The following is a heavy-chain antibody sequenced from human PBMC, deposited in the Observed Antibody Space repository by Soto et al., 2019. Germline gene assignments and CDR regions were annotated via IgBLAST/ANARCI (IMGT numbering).Heavy chain of an antibody. CDR2: ISGSGGST. J-gene: IGHJ3*02. CDR3: AKVLPPSVLLAAAAAFDI. V-gene: IGHV3-23*01. Sequence: EVQLLESGGGLVQPGGSLRLSCAASGFTFSSYAMSWVRQAPGKGLEWVSAISGSGGSTYYADSVKGRFTISRDNSKNALYLQMNSLRAEDTAVYYCAKVLPPSVLLAAAAAFDIWGQGTMVTVSS. D-gene: IGHD6-13*01. CDR1: GFTFSSYA.